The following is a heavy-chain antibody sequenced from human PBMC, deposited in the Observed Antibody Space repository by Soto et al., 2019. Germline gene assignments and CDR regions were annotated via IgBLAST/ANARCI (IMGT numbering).Heavy chain of an antibody. D-gene: IGHD3-10*01. Sequence: GGSLRPSVPASGFTFSRYAIHWVRRAPGKGLEWVAVISRDGSNKYYVDSVKGRFTISRDNSKNTLYLQMNSLRDEDTAVYYCARSRNSAVADSFDFWGQGTLVTVSS. J-gene: IGHJ4*02. CDR2: ISRDGSNK. V-gene: IGHV3-30*04. CDR3: ARSRNSAVADSFDF. CDR1: GFTFSRYA.